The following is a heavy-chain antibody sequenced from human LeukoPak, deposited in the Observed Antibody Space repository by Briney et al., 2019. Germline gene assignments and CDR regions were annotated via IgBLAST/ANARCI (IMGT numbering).Heavy chain of an antibody. CDR3: ARQSPAYKIFPLCCFDP. CDR2: IIPIFGTA. V-gene: IGHV1-69*01. D-gene: IGHD3-3*01. CDR1: GGTFSSYA. J-gene: IGHJ5*02. Sequence: SVEVSCKASGGTFSSYAISWVRQAPGQGLEWMGGIIPIFGTANYAQKFQGRVTITADESTSTAYMELSSLRSEDTAVYYCARQSPAYKIFPLCCFDPWGQGTLVTVSS.